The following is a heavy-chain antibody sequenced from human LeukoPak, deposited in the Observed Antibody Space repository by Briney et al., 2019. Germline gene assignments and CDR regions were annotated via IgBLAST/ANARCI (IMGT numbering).Heavy chain of an antibody. D-gene: IGHD3-10*01. V-gene: IGHV4-39*01. J-gene: IGHJ4*02. Sequence: SETLSLTCTVPGGSISSSSYYWGWIRQPPGKGLEWIGSIYYSGSTYYNPSLKSRVTMSVDTSKNQFSLKLSSVTAADTAVYYYANQYYYGSGSDYWGQGTLVTVSS. CDR1: GGSISSSSYY. CDR3: ANQYYYGSGSDY. CDR2: IYYSGST.